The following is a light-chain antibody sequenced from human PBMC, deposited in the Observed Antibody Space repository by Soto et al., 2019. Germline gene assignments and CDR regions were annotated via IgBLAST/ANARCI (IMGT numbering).Light chain of an antibody. V-gene: IGLV2-14*01. CDR3: SSYTSSSSLLYV. Sequence: QSALTQPAYVSGSPGQSITISCTGTSSDVGGYNYVSWYQQHPGKAPKLMIYDVSNRPSGVSNRFSGSKSGNTASLTISGLQAEDEAYYYCSSYTSSSSLLYVFGTGTKLTVL. J-gene: IGLJ1*01. CDR1: SSDVGGYNY. CDR2: DVS.